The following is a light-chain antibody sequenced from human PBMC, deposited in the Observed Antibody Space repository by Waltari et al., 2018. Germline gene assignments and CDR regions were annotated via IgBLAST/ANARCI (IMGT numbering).Light chain of an antibody. V-gene: IGKV1-9*01. CDR1: QGANSY. CDR2: GAS. Sequence: DIQLPQSPSVLSASVGERVTITCRASQGANSYLAWFQQKPGKAPKVLVFGASTLQSGVPSRFSGSGSGTEFILTISSLQPEDIATYYCQQYQSYPITFGGGTKVETK. J-gene: IGKJ4*01. CDR3: QQYQSYPIT.